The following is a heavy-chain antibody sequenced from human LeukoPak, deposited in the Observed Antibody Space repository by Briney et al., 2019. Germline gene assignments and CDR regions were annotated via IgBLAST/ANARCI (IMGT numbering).Heavy chain of an antibody. J-gene: IGHJ4*02. D-gene: IGHD1-26*01. CDR1: GGSFSGYY. CDR2: INHSGST. CDR3: ARGERLGPPDRENFDY. V-gene: IGHV4-34*01. Sequence: SETLSLTCAVYGGSFSGYYSRWIRQPPGKALEWIGEINHSGSTNYHPPLKSRVTISVDTSKNQFSLKLSSVTAADTAVYYCARGERLGPPDRENFDYWGQGTLVTVSS.